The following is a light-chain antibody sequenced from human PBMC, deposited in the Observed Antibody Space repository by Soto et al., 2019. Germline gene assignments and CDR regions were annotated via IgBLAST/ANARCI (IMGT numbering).Light chain of an antibody. CDR1: QSIGYY. J-gene: IGKJ1*01. CDR2: DAS. CDR3: QQRGNWPPTWT. V-gene: IGKV3-11*01. Sequence: EIVMTQSPVTLSVSPGERATLSCRASQSIGYYLAWYQEKPGQAPRLLIYDASIRATGIPARFSGSWSGTDFTLTINGLEPEDSAVYYCQQRGNWPPTWTFGQGTKVDIK.